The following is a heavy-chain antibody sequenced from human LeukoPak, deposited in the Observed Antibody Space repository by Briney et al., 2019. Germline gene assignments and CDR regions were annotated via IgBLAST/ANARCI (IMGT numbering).Heavy chain of an antibody. V-gene: IGHV3-23*01. D-gene: IGHD3-10*01. CDR2: ISGSGGST. CDR1: GFTFSSYA. J-gene: IGHJ5*02. CDR3: AKDRLLWFGDINNWFDP. Sequence: GGSLRLSCAASGFTFSSYAMSWVRQAPGKGLEWVSAISGSGGSTYYADSVKGRFTISRDNSKNTLYLQMNSLRAEVTAVYYCAKDRLLWFGDINNWFDPWGQGTLVTVSS.